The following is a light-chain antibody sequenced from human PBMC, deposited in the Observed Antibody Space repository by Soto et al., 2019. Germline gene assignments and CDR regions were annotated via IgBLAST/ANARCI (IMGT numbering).Light chain of an antibody. CDR2: DAS. CDR1: QSISSW. V-gene: IGKV1-33*01. J-gene: IGKJ1*01. Sequence: DVQMSQSPSSVSSSVGNRVTITCRASQSISSWLAWYQQKPGRAPKLLIYDASNLEAGVPSRFRGSGSGTDFTFTISRLQPEDIATYYCQQYENLPTFGQGTKVDIK. CDR3: QQYENLPT.